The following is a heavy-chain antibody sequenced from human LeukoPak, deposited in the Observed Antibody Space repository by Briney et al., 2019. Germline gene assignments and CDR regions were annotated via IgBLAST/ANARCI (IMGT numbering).Heavy chain of an antibody. Sequence: SETLSLICTVSGGSISSGDYYWSWIRQPPGKGLEWIGYIYYSGSTYYDPSLKSRVTISVDTSKNQFSLKLSSVTAADTAVYYCARVGLVHAVDYWGQGTLVTVSS. D-gene: IGHD3/OR15-3a*01. CDR2: IYYSGST. J-gene: IGHJ4*02. V-gene: IGHV4-30-4*02. CDR3: ARVGLVHAVDY. CDR1: GGSISSGDYY.